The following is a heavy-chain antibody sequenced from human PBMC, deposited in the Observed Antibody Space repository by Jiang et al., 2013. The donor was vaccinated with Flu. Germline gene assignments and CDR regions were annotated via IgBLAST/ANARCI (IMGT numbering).Heavy chain of an antibody. D-gene: IGHD6-13*01. V-gene: IGHV4-30-4*01. CDR2: IYYSGTT. Sequence: GSGLVKPSQTLSLTCTVSTGSISSGDYYWSWIRQPPGKGLEWIGYIYYSGTTHYSPSLQSRLTISIDTSKNQFSLKLRSVTAADTAVYYCARQSRARPTGYSSSWVDYWDQGTLVAVSS. CDR3: ARQSRARPTGYSSSWVDY. J-gene: IGHJ4*02. CDR1: TGSISSGDYY.